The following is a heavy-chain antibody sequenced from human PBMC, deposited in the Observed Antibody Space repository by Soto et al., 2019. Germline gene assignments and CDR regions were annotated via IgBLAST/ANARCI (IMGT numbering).Heavy chain of an antibody. Sequence: GGSLRLSCAASGFTFGRYWMTWVRQAPGKGLEWVANINEHGTEAYYVDSVKGRFTMSRDNAKNSLYAELNSLRVEDTAVYYCARVTRSGYYADYWGQGTLVTVSS. CDR1: GFTFGRYW. J-gene: IGHJ4*02. V-gene: IGHV3-7*05. D-gene: IGHD3-3*01. CDR3: ARVTRSGYYADY. CDR2: INEHGTEA.